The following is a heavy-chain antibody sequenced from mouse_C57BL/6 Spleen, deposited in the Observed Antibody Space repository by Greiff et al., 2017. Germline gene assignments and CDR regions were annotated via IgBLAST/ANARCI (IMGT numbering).Heavy chain of an antibody. CDR2: IDPSDSYT. V-gene: IGHV1-69*01. J-gene: IGHJ1*03. CDR3: AREDYYGSSKYFDV. Sequence: QVQLQQPGAELVMPGASVKLSCKASGYTFTSYWMHWVKPRPGQGLEWIGEIDPSDSYTNYNQKFKGKSTLTVDKSSSTAYMQLSSLTSEDSAVYYCAREDYYGSSKYFDVWGTGTTVTVSS. CDR1: GYTFTSYW. D-gene: IGHD1-1*01.